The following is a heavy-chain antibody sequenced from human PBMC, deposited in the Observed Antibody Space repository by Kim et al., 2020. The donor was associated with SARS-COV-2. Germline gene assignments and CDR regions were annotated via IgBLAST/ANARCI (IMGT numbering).Heavy chain of an antibody. V-gene: IGHV3-30*18. CDR3: AKSFSGSYFGYDY. CDR1: GFTFNTYA. CDR2: ISYGGSNT. Sequence: GGSLRLSCAASGFTFNTYAMRWVRQAPGKGLEWVAVISYGGSNTYYADSVKGRFTISRDNSKNTLYLQMNSLRIEDTAVYYCAKSFSGSYFGYDYWGQGTLVTVSS. D-gene: IGHD1-26*01. J-gene: IGHJ4*02.